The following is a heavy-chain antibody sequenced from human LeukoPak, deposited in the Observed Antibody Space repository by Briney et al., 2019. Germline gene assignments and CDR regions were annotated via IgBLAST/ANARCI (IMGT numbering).Heavy chain of an antibody. CDR1: GFTFSSYW. CDR3: ARETYCGGECYLGAFDI. D-gene: IGHD2-21*01. V-gene: IGHV3-74*01. Sequence: GGSLRLSCAASGFTFSSYWMHWVRQAPGKGLVWVPRINSDGSSTSYADSVKGRFTISRDNAKNTLYLQMNSLRAEDTAVYYCARETYCGGECYLGAFDIWGQGTMVIVSS. J-gene: IGHJ3*02. CDR2: INSDGSST.